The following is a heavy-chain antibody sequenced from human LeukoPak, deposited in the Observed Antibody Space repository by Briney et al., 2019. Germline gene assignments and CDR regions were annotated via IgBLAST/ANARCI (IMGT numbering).Heavy chain of an antibody. V-gene: IGHV3-30*04. CDR1: GFTFSSYA. CDR2: ISYDGSNK. D-gene: IGHD5-18*01. Sequence: WGSLRLSCAASGFTFSSYAMHWVRQAPGKVLEWVAVISYDGSNKYYADSVKGRFTISRDNSKNTLYLQMNSLRAEDTAVYYCAREIYSYALNWGQGTLVTVSS. J-gene: IGHJ4*02. CDR3: AREIYSYALN.